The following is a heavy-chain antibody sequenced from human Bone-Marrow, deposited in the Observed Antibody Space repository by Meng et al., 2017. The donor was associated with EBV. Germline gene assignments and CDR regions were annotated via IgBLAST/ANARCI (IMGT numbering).Heavy chain of an antibody. CDR3: ARSVTKEGYYFDY. Sequence: EVQLVGSGGGLVKPGGSLILSCAASGFTFSSYSMNWVRQAPGKGLEWVSSISSSSSYIYYTDSVKGRFTISRDNAKNSLYLQMNSLRAEDTAVYYCARSVTKEGYYFDYWGQGTLVTVAS. CDR1: GFTFSSYS. J-gene: IGHJ4*02. CDR2: ISSSSSYI. D-gene: IGHD4-17*01. V-gene: IGHV3-21*01.